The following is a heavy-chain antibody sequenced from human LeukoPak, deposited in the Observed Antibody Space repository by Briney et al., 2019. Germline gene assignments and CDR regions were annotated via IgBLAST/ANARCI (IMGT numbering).Heavy chain of an antibody. CDR1: GFTFGSYE. J-gene: IGHJ4*02. D-gene: IGHD1-26*01. CDR3: ARGEVGVGSTLFDY. Sequence: GGSLRLSCAASGFTFGSYEMNWVRQSPGKGPEWVSYISGSDSSKYYADSVKGRFTISRDNAKNSLYLQMNSLRAEDTAVYYCARGEVGVGSTLFDYWGQGTLVTVSS. V-gene: IGHV3-48*03. CDR2: ISGSDSSK.